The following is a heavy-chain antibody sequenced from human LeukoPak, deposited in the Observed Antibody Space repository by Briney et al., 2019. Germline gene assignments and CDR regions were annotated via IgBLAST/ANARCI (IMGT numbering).Heavy chain of an antibody. V-gene: IGHV3-7*01. CDR2: IKQDGSEK. D-gene: IGHD3-10*01. Sequence: QIGGSLRLSCAASGFTFSSYWMSWVRQAPGKGLEWVANIKQDGSEKYYVDSVKGRFTISRDNAKNSLYLQMNSLRAEDTAVYYCARDPVPSGWFGDHMSYWGQGTLVTVSS. CDR3: ARDPVPSGWFGDHMSY. CDR1: GFTFSSYW. J-gene: IGHJ4*02.